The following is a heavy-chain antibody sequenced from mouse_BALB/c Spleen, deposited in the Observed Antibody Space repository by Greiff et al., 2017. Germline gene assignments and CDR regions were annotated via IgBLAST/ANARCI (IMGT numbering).Heavy chain of an antibody. V-gene: IGHV2-9*02. Sequence: VQRVESGPGLVAPSQSLSITCTVSGFSLTSYGVHWVRQPPGKGLEWLGVIWAGGSTNYNSALMSRLSISKDNSKSQVFLKMNSLQTDDTAMYYCARAFTTATPYWYFDVWGAGTTVTVSS. CDR2: IWAGGST. J-gene: IGHJ1*01. CDR3: ARAFTTATPYWYFDV. CDR1: GFSLTSYG. D-gene: IGHD1-2*01.